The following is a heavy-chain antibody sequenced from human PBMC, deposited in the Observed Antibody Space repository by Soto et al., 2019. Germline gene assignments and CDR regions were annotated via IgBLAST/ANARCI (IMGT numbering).Heavy chain of an antibody. CDR1: GGSIISYY. Sequence: PSETLSLTCTVSGGSIISYYCIWIRHPPGKGLEWIGYIYYSGSTNYNPSLKSRVTISVDTSKNQFSLKLSSVTAADTAVYYCARDTGNNWFDPWGQGTLVTVSS. D-gene: IGHD1-1*01. CDR3: ARDTGNNWFDP. J-gene: IGHJ5*02. V-gene: IGHV4-59*01. CDR2: IYYSGST.